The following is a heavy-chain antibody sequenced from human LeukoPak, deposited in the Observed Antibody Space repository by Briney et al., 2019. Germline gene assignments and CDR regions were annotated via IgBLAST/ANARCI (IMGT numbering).Heavy chain of an antibody. CDR3: AREGGSYYSGAFDI. J-gene: IGHJ3*02. CDR2: INPNSGDT. V-gene: IGHV1-2*02. D-gene: IGHD1-26*01. Sequence: ASVKVSCKASGGTFSRFDINWVRQATGQGLEWMGWINPNSGDTNYAQKFQGRVTMTRDTSISTAYMELSRLRSDDTAVYYCAREGGSYYSGAFDIWGQGTMVTVSS. CDR1: GGTFSRFD.